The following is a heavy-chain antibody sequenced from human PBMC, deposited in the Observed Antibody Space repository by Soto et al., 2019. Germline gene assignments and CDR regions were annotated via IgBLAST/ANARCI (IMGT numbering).Heavy chain of an antibody. J-gene: IGHJ5*02. Sequence: SETLSLTCTVSGGSISSYYWSWIRQPPGKGLEWIGYIYYSGSTNYNPSLKSRVTISVDTSKNQFSLKLSSVTAADTAVYYCARGVPAAIVRWFDPWGQGTLVTVSS. V-gene: IGHV4-59*01. CDR3: ARGVPAAIVRWFDP. CDR2: IYYSGST. D-gene: IGHD2-2*01. CDR1: GGSISSYY.